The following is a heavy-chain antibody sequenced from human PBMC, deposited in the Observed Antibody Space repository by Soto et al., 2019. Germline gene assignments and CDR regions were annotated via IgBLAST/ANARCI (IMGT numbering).Heavy chain of an antibody. CDR2: IYCSGST. J-gene: IGHJ5*02. V-gene: IGHV4-31*03. CDR1: GGSISSGGCY. Sequence: SETLSLTCTVSGGSISSGGCYWSWIHQHPGKGLEWIGYIYCSGSTYYNPSLKSRVTISVDTSKNQFSLKLSSVTAADTAVYYCARDRGGAYYDFWSGHWFDPWGQGTLVTVSS. CDR3: ARDRGGAYYDFWSGHWFDP. D-gene: IGHD3-3*01.